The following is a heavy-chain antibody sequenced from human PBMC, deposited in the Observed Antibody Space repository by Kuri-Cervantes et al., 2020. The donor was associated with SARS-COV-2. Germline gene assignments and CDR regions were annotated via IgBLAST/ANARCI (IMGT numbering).Heavy chain of an antibody. CDR2: IYHSGST. Sequence: ESLKISCAVYGGSFSDYSWSWIRQPPGKGLEWIGSIYHSGSTYYNPSLKSRVTISVDTSKNQFSLKLSSVTAADTAVYYCARSGDSRHTIFGVVITMGVDYWGQGTLVTVSS. CDR3: ARSGDSRHTIFGVVITMGVDY. D-gene: IGHD3-3*01. CDR1: GGSFSDYS. V-gene: IGHV4-34*01. J-gene: IGHJ4*02.